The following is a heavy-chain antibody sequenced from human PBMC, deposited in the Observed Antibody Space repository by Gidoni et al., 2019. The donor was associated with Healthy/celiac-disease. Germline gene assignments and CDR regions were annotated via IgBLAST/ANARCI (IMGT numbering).Heavy chain of an antibody. Sequence: SGFTFSSYSMNWVRQAPGKGLEWVSSISSSSSYIYYADSVKGRFTISRDNAKNSLYLQMNSLRAEDTAVYYCARDRAIFGVVITGFDYWGQGTLVTVSS. V-gene: IGHV3-21*01. CDR2: ISSSSSYI. J-gene: IGHJ4*02. CDR1: GFTFSSYS. D-gene: IGHD3-3*01. CDR3: ARDRAIFGVVITGFDY.